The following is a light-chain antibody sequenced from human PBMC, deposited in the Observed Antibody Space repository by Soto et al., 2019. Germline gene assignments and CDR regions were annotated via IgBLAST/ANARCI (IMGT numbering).Light chain of an antibody. CDR1: QSVSSN. V-gene: IGKV3-11*01. J-gene: IGKJ1*01. Sequence: EIVMTQSPATLSVSPGERATLSCRASQSVSSNLAWYQQKPGQAPRLLIYDASNRATGIPVRFSGSGSGTDYTLTITNLESEDFAVYYCQQRSKWRTFGQGTKVDIK. CDR2: DAS. CDR3: QQRSKWRT.